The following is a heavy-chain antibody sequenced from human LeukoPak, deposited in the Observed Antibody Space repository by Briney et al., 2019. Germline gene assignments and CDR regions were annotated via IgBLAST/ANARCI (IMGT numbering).Heavy chain of an antibody. Sequence: GGSLRLSCAASGFTFSSYAMSWVRQAPGKGLEWVSGISGSGDNTYYADSVKGRFTISRDNSKNTLYVQVNSLGTEDTAVYYCAKWDCSGGSCYSVFRGQGTLVTVSS. CDR2: ISGSGDNT. CDR1: GFTFSSYA. J-gene: IGHJ4*02. D-gene: IGHD2-15*01. V-gene: IGHV3-23*01. CDR3: AKWDCSGGSCYSVF.